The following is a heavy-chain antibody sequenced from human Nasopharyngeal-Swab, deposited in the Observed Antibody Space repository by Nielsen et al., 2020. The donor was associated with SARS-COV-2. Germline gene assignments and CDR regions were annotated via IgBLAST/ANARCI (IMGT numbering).Heavy chain of an antibody. J-gene: IGHJ4*02. CDR3: ARGRDFSFDS. CDR2: TLYRSKWYN. CDR1: GDRVSSHSAG. D-gene: IGHD3-3*01. V-gene: IGHV6-1*01. Sequence: SQTLSLTCAIPGDRVSSHSAGWNWIRQSPSRGLEWPGRTLYRSKWYNDYAESVKSRIAVNPDTSKNQFSLQLNSVTPEDTAVYYCARGRDFSFDSWGQGTLVTASS.